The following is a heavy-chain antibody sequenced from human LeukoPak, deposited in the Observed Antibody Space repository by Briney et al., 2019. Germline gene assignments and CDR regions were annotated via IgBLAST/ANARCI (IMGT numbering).Heavy chain of an antibody. V-gene: IGHV4-59*01. CDR3: AGVGGAGGDFDY. Sequence: SETLSLTCTVSGGSISSYYWSWIRQPPGKGLEWIGYIYYSGSTNYNPSLKSRVTISVDTSKNQFSLKLSSVTAADTAVYYCAGVGGAGGDFDYWGQGTLVTVSS. CDR2: IYYSGST. D-gene: IGHD2-21*01. J-gene: IGHJ4*02. CDR1: GGSISSYY.